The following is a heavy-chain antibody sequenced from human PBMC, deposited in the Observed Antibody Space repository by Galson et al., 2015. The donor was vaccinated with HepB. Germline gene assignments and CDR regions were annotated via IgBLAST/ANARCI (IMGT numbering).Heavy chain of an antibody. J-gene: IGHJ6*03. CDR3: ARGPRGRERFKGYYYYMDV. CDR1: GYTFTGYY. D-gene: IGHD1-1*01. CDR2: INPNSGGT. Sequence: SVKVSCKASGYTFTGYYMHWVRQAPGQGLEWMGWINPNSGGTNYAQKFQGWVTMTRDTSISTAYMELSRLRSDDTAVYYCARGPRGRERFKGYYYYMDVWGKGTTVTVSS. V-gene: IGHV1-2*04.